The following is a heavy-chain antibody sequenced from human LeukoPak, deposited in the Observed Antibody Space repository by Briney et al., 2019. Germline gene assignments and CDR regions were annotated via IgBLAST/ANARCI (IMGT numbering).Heavy chain of an antibody. J-gene: IGHJ4*02. CDR2: ISYDGSNK. Sequence: PGGSLRLSCAASGFTFSSYGMHWVRQAPGKGLEWVAVISYDGSNKYYADSVKGRFTISRDNSKNTLYLQMNSLRAEDTAVYYCASNWNYALDYWGQGTLVTVSS. CDR1: GFTFSSYG. CDR3: ASNWNYALDY. D-gene: IGHD1-7*01. V-gene: IGHV3-30*03.